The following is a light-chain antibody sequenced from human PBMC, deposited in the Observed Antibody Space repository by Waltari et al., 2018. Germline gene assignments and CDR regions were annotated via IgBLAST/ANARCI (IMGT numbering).Light chain of an antibody. Sequence: DFVMTQSPDSLAVSLGARATINCRASQSVLSNNQNYLAWYQQKPGQTPKLIICWASTRASGVPDRFGGGGSGTDFTLTISSLQAEGVAVYYCQQHHSAPLTFGGGTKVEI. CDR3: QQHHSAPLT. J-gene: IGKJ4*01. CDR2: WAS. V-gene: IGKV4-1*01. CDR1: QSVLSNNQNY.